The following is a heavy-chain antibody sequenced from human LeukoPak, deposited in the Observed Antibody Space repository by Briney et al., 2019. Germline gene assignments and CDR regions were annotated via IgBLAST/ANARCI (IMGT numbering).Heavy chain of an antibody. J-gene: IGHJ4*02. V-gene: IGHV3-7*01. CDR2: IKQDGSEK. CDR1: RFTFTSFR. D-gene: IGHD4-17*01. Sequence: GGSLRLSCAASRFTFTSFRMSWVRQTPGKGPEWVANIKQDGSEKYYVDSVKGRFTISRDNAKSSLYLQMSSLRAEDTAVYYCVRDPIYGDFNGGTGYWGQGTLVTISS. CDR3: VRDPIYGDFNGGTGY.